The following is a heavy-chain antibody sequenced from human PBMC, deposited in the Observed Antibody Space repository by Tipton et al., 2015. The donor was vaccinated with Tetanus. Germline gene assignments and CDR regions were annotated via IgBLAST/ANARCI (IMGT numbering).Heavy chain of an antibody. D-gene: IGHD3-3*01. J-gene: IGHJ5*02. V-gene: IGHV4-39*01. Sequence: TLSLTCSVSGGSISSRNYYWGWIRQPPGKGLEFIGRVYYSGNTYYNPSLKSRVTISVDPSKNQFSLKLSSATATDTAVYYCAAQIIPTDRGGWFDPWGQGTLVTVSS. CDR1: GGSISSRNYY. CDR2: VYYSGNT. CDR3: AAQIIPTDRGGWFDP.